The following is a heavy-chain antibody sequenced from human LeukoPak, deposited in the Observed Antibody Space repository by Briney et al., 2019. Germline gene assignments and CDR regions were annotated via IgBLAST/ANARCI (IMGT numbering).Heavy chain of an antibody. J-gene: IGHJ4*02. Sequence: GGSLRLSCAASRFTFSSYAMTWVRQAPGRGLEWVSAVSGSGESTYYADSVKGRFTISRDNSKNTLYLQMNSLRAEDTAVYYCAKAPPYKKYFDYWGQGTLVTVSS. D-gene: IGHD1-1*01. V-gene: IGHV3-23*01. CDR3: AKAPPYKKYFDY. CDR2: VSGSGEST. CDR1: RFTFSSYA.